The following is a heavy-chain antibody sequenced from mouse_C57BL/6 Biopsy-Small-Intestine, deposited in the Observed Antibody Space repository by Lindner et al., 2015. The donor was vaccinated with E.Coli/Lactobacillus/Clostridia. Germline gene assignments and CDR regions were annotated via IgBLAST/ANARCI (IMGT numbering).Heavy chain of an antibody. CDR2: IYPGDGDT. CDR1: GYAFSSYW. D-gene: IGHD1-1*01. J-gene: IGHJ2*01. CDR3: ARGNYGSGSYFDY. Sequence: VQLQESGAELVKPGASVKISCKASGYAFSSYWMNWMKQRPGKGLEWIGQIYPGDGDTNYNGKFEGKATLTADKSSSTAYMQLNSLTSEDSAVYFCARGNYGSGSYFDYWGQGTTLTVSS. V-gene: IGHV1-80*01.